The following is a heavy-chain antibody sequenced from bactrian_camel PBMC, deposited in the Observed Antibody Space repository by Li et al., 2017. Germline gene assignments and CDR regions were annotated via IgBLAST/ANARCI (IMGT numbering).Heavy chain of an antibody. V-gene: IGHV3-2*01. CDR1: RYFYSTYY. CDR3: AIGQCTDDYCPMGVGPY. D-gene: IGHD3*01. J-gene: IGHJ4*01. Sequence: HVQLVESGGGSVQAGGSLRLSCAASRYFYSTYYMSWVRQPPGKGPEWVSSIYNDDSYHDGSATVYADTVEGRFSLSRDNAKRMLYLQMRNLLSADTALYYCAIGQCTDDYCPMGVGPYWGQGTQVTVS. CDR2: IYNDDSYHDGSAT.